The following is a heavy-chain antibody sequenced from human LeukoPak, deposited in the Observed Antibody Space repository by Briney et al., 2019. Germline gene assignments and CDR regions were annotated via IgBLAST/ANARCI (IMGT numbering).Heavy chain of an antibody. CDR2: IIPIFGTA. CDR3: ARASEMATIFDY. J-gene: IGHJ4*02. V-gene: IGHV1-69*05. D-gene: IGHD5-24*01. CDR1: GGTFSSYA. Sequence: ASVKVSCKASGGTFSSYAISWVRQAPGQGLEWMGGIIPIFGTANYAQKFQGRVTITTDESTSTAYMELSSLRSEDTAVYYCARASEMATIFDYWGQGTLVNVSS.